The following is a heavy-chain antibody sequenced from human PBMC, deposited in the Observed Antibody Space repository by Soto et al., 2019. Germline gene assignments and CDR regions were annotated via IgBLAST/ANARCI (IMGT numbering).Heavy chain of an antibody. V-gene: IGHV3-33*01. CDR2: IWYDGSNK. Sequence: PGGSLRLSCAASVFTFSSYGMHWVRQAPGKGLEWVAVIWYDGSNKYYADSVKGRFTISRDNSKNTLYLQMNSLRAEDTAVYYCARAIPDNDAFDIWGQGTMVTVSS. CDR1: VFTFSSYG. D-gene: IGHD1-20*01. CDR3: ARAIPDNDAFDI. J-gene: IGHJ3*02.